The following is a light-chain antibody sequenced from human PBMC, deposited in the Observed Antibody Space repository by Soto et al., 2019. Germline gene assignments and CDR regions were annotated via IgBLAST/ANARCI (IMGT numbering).Light chain of an antibody. CDR3: SSYTSSSTVV. J-gene: IGLJ2*01. Sequence: QSALTQPASVSGSPGQSITISCTGTSSDVGGYNYVSWYQQHPGKAPKLMIYDVSNRPSGVSNRFSGSKSGNTASLTISGLQADDEADYYCSSYTSSSTVVFGGGTKVPVL. V-gene: IGLV2-14*01. CDR1: SSDVGGYNY. CDR2: DVS.